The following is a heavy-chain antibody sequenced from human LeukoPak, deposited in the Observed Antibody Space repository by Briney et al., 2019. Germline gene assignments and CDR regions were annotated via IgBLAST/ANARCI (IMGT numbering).Heavy chain of an antibody. D-gene: IGHD6-25*01. V-gene: IGHV1-18*01. Sequence: ASVKVSCKASGGTFSSYGFSWVRQAPGQGLEWMGWISAYSGNTNYPLKLQGRVTLTTDTSTSTAYMELRSLRSDDTAVYYCARGWDFGSSGAGSNFDYWGQGTLVTVSS. CDR3: ARGWDFGSSGAGSNFDY. J-gene: IGHJ4*02. CDR1: GGTFSSYG. CDR2: ISAYSGNT.